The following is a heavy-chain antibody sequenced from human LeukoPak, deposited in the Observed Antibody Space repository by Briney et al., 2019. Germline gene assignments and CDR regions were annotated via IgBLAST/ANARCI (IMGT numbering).Heavy chain of an antibody. D-gene: IGHD6-13*01. J-gene: IGHJ3*02. Sequence: PSETLSLTCTVSGGSISSYYWSWIRQPPGKGLEWIGYIYYSGSTNYNPSLKSRVTISVDTSKNQFSLKLSSVTAADTAVYYCASPTGYSSSWYAFDIWGQGTMVTVSS. CDR1: GGSISSYY. V-gene: IGHV4-59*01. CDR3: ASPTGYSSSWYAFDI. CDR2: IYYSGST.